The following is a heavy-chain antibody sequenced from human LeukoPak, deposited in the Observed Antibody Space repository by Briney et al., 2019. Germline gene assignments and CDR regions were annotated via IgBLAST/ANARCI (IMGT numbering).Heavy chain of an antibody. CDR3: ARDYKYAFDN. D-gene: IGHD5-24*01. CDR1: GFTFSDYS. Sequence: GSLRLSCAASGFTFSDYSMNWVRQAPGKGLEWISYIGVDSGNTNYADSVKGRFTISGDKAKNSLYLQMNSLRVEDTAVYYCARDYKYAFDNWGQGTLVTVSS. V-gene: IGHV3-48*01. J-gene: IGHJ4*02. CDR2: IGVDSGNT.